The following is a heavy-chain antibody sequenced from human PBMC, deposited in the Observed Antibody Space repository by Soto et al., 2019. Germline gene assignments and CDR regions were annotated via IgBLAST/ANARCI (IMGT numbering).Heavy chain of an antibody. CDR2: IIPILGIA. Sequence: QVQLVQSGAEVKKPGSSVKVSCKASGGTFSSYTISWVRQAPGQGLEWMGRIIPILGIANYAQKFQGRVTITADKSTSTAYMELSSLRSEDTAVYYCARYGHSKGYRSAVSGYYYYGMDVWGQGTTVTVSS. CDR1: GGTFSSYT. D-gene: IGHD6-13*01. CDR3: ARYGHSKGYRSAVSGYYYYGMDV. V-gene: IGHV1-69*02. J-gene: IGHJ6*02.